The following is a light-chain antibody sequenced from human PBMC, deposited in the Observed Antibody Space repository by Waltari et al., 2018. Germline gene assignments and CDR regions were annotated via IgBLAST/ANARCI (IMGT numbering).Light chain of an antibody. V-gene: IGKV1-5*03. CDR2: KAS. CDR3: QQYNSYSLLT. CDR1: QSISNW. Sequence: DIQMTQSPSTLSASVGDRVLITCRASQSISNWLAWYQQKPGKAPKLLIYKASTLESGVPSRFSGSGSGTDFTLTISSLQPDDFATYYCQQYNSYSLLTFGGGTKIEIK. J-gene: IGKJ4*01.